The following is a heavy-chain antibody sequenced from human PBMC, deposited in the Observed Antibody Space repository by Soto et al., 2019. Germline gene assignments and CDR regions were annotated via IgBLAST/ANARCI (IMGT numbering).Heavy chain of an antibody. Sequence: EVQLLESGGGLVQPGESLRLSCAASGFTFSSYAMTWVRQAPGKGLEWVSAISGSGVSTYYADSVKGRFTISRDNSKNALYLQMNSLRAEDTAVYYCAKESEDVGSPTFRILGYWGQETLVAVSS. CDR3: AKESEDVGSPTFRILGY. D-gene: IGHD1-26*01. CDR2: ISGSGVST. CDR1: GFTFSSYA. J-gene: IGHJ4*02. V-gene: IGHV3-23*01.